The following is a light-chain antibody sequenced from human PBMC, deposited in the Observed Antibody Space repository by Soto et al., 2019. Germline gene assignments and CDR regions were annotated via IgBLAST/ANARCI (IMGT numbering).Light chain of an antibody. CDR1: SSDVGAYNY. V-gene: IGLV2-11*01. CDR2: DVT. J-gene: IGLJ1*01. Sequence: QSALTQPRSVSGSPRQSVTISCTGTSSDVGAYNYVSWYQQDPGKAPKLIIYDVTRRASGVPDRFSASKSGNTASLTISGLQAGDEGDYYCCSYAGSYTYVFGTGTKVTVL. CDR3: CSYAGSYTYV.